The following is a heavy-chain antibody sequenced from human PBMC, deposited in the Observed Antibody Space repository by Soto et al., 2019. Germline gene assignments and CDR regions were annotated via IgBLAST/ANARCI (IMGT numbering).Heavy chain of an antibody. CDR3: ARGQSSSSAGDYYYYGMDV. CDR2: TYYRSKWYN. CDR1: GDSVSSNSAA. J-gene: IGHJ6*02. V-gene: IGHV6-1*01. D-gene: IGHD6-6*01. Sequence: PSQTLSLTCAISGDSVSSNSAAWNWIGQSPSRGLEWLGRTYYRSKWYNDYAVSVKSRITINPDTSKNQFSLQLNSVTPEDTAVYYCARGQSSSSAGDYYYYGMDVWGQGTTVTVSS.